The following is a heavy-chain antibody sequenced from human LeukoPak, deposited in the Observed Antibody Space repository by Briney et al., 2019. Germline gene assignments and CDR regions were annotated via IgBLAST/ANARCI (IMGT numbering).Heavy chain of an antibody. CDR2: INPNNGGT. V-gene: IGHV1-2*02. CDR3: ARANYFDSSGYLTADAFDI. Sequence: ASVKVSCKASGYIFTGYYIHWVRQAPGQGLEWMGWINPNNGGTNYAQKFQGRVTMTRDTSISTAYMELSGLRSDDTAVCYCARANYFDSSGYLTADAFDIWGQGTMVTVSS. CDR1: GYIFTGYY. J-gene: IGHJ3*02. D-gene: IGHD3-22*01.